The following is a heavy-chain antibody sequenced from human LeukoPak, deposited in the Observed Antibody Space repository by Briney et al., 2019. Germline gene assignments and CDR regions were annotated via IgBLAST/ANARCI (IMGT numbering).Heavy chain of an antibody. CDR1: GGSVSSGSYY. CDR3: ARHGTSGTNLNWFDP. Sequence: SETLSLTCTVSGGSVSSGSYYWSWIRQPPGKGLEWIGYIYYSGSTNYNPSLKSRVTISVDTSKNQFSLKLSSVTAADTAVYYCARHGTSGTNLNWFDPWGQGTLVTVSS. J-gene: IGHJ5*02. CDR2: IYYSGST. D-gene: IGHD1-1*01. V-gene: IGHV4-61*01.